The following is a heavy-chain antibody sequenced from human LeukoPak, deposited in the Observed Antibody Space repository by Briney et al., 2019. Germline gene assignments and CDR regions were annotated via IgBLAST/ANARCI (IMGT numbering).Heavy chain of an antibody. V-gene: IGHV1-69*13. D-gene: IGHD2-15*01. CDR1: GGTFSSYA. CDR3: AKAAPYCSSGSCYEGWAFDI. Sequence: SVKVSCKASGGTFSSYAISWVRQAPGQGLEWMGGIIPIFGTANYAQKFQGRVTITADESTSTAYMELSRLRSEDTAVYYAAKAAPYCSSGSCYEGWAFDIWGQGTMVTVSS. J-gene: IGHJ3*02. CDR2: IIPIFGTA.